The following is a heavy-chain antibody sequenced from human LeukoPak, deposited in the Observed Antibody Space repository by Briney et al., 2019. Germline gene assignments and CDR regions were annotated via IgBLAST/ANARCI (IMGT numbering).Heavy chain of an antibody. CDR1: GYTFTSYG. V-gene: IGHV1-18*01. D-gene: IGHD2-2*02. CDR3: ASHTPWDAFDI. Sequence: ASVKVSCKASGYTFTSYGISWVRQAPGQGLEWMGWISGYNGNTNYAQNLQGRVTMTTDTSTSTVYMELRSLRSDDTAVYYCASHTPWDAFDIWGQGTMVTVSS. CDR2: ISGYNGNT. J-gene: IGHJ3*02.